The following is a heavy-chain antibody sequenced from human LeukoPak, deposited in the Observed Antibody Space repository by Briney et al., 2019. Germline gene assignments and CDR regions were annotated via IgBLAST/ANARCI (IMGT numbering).Heavy chain of an antibody. D-gene: IGHD6-13*01. V-gene: IGHV1-46*01. CDR2: INPSGGLT. Sequence: ASVKVSCKASGNTFSSYYMHWVRQAPGQGLEWMGIINPSGGLTFYAQRVEGRVTVTRDTSTSTVHMELSSLRSEDTAVYYCAREGPGTGKYLDYWGQGTLVTVSS. CDR1: GNTFSSYY. J-gene: IGHJ4*02. CDR3: AREGPGTGKYLDY.